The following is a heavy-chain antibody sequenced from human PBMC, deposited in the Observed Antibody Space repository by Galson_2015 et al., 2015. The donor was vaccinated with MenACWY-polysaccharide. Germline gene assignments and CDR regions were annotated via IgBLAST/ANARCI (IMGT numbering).Heavy chain of an antibody. CDR1: GFAFDDYA. CDR3: AKDILRAQYSSGGRCYPEGAFHI. D-gene: IGHD2-15*01. CDR2: ISWNSAST. Sequence: SLRLSCAASGFAFDDYAMHWVRQAPGKGLEWVSGISWNSASTGYADSVKGRFTISRDNAKNSLYLQMNSLRVEDTALYYCAKDILRAQYSSGGRCYPEGAFHIWGQGTMVTVSS. J-gene: IGHJ3*02. V-gene: IGHV3-9*01.